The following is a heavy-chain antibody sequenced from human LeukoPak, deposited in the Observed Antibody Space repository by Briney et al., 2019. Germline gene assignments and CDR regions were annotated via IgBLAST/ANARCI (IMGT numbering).Heavy chain of an antibody. Sequence: SETLSLTCTVSGGSISSGGYYWSWIRQHPGKGLEWIGYIYYSGSTNYNPSLKSRVTISVDTSKNQFSLKLSSVTAADTAVYYCARSRYSSSVDYFGYWGQGTLVTVSS. CDR2: IYYSGST. D-gene: IGHD6-6*01. V-gene: IGHV4-61*08. CDR1: GGSISSGGYY. J-gene: IGHJ4*02. CDR3: ARSRYSSSVDYFGY.